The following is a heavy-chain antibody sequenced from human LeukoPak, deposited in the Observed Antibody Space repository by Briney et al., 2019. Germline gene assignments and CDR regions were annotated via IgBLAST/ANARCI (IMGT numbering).Heavy chain of an antibody. CDR1: GGSISSSSYY. J-gene: IGHJ5*02. D-gene: IGHD6-13*01. V-gene: IGHV4-39*01. CDR2: IYYSGST. Sequence: SETLSLTCTVSGGSISSSSYYWGWIRQPPGKGLEWSGSIYYSGSTYYNPSLKSRVTISVDTSKNQFSLKLSSVTAADTAVYYCAGQKLAAGRVEWFDPWGQGTLVSVSS. CDR3: AGQKLAAGRVEWFDP.